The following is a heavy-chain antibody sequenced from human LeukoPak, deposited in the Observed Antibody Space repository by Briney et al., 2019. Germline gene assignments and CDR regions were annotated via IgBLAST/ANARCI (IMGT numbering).Heavy chain of an antibody. CDR1: GFSFSDYA. V-gene: IGHV3-23*01. CDR2: ITGSGGVT. Sequence: GGSLRLSCAASGFSFSDYAMAWVRQAPGKGLEWVSAITGSGGVTHYAGSVKGRFTISRDNSKNTLYLQMNNLRVEDTARYYCAKDGLYYDGSTHIYYFDYWGQGTLVAVSS. D-gene: IGHD3-22*01. CDR3: AKDGLYYDGSTHIYYFDY. J-gene: IGHJ4*02.